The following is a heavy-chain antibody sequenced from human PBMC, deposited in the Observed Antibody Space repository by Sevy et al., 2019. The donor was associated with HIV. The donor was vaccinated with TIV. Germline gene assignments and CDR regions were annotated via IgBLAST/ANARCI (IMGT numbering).Heavy chain of an antibody. Sequence: GGYLRLSCAASGFTFSKYSMSWVRQPPGKGLEWVSTLSFGCGEINYADSVKGRFTISRDNSKNSVYLQMNNLRPEDTAVYYSAREGCTKPHDYWGQGTLVTVSS. J-gene: IGHJ4*02. CDR1: GFTFSKYS. D-gene: IGHD2-8*01. V-gene: IGHV3-23*01. CDR3: AREGCTKPHDY. CDR2: LSFGCGEI.